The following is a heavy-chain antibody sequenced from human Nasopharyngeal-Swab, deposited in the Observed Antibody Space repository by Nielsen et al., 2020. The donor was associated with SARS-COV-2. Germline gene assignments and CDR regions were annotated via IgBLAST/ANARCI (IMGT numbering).Heavy chain of an antibody. CDR3: ARAPDYDFWSGIYYYYYYYMDV. J-gene: IGHJ6*03. Sequence: ASVKVSCKASGYTFTSYGISWVRQAPGQGLEWMGWISAYNGNTNYAQKLQGTVTMTTDTSTSTAYMELRSLRSDDTAVYYCARAPDYDFWSGIYYYYYYYMDVWGKGTTVTVSS. CDR2: ISAYNGNT. V-gene: IGHV1-18*04. CDR1: GYTFTSYG. D-gene: IGHD3-3*01.